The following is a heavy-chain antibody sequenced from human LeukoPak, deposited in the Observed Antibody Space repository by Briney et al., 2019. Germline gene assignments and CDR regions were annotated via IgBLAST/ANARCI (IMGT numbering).Heavy chain of an antibody. CDR1: GFTFTSYG. CDR2: ISYDVSDK. D-gene: IGHD1-20*01. J-gene: IGHJ4*02. V-gene: IGHV3-30*18. Sequence: QPGGSLRLSCAASGFTFTSYGMHWVRQAPGKGLEWVAVISYDVSDKYYVDSVKGRFTISRDTSKNTLYLQMNSLRAEDTAVYYCAKDRGSGYNWNDVLDYWGQGTLVTVSS. CDR3: AKDRGSGYNWNDVLDY.